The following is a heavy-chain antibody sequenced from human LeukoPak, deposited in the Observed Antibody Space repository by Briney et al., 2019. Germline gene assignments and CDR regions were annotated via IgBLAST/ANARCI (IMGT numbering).Heavy chain of an antibody. V-gene: IGHV5-51*01. CDR3: ASLVGGYSSSWYEGGY. D-gene: IGHD6-13*01. CDR2: IYPGDSDT. Sequence: GESLKISCKASGYSFTDYWIGWVRQMPGQGLEWMGIIYPGDSDTRYSPSFQGQVTISADKSISTAYLQWSSLKASDTAMYYCASLVGGYSSSWYEGGYWGQGTLVTVSS. CDR1: GYSFTDYW. J-gene: IGHJ4*02.